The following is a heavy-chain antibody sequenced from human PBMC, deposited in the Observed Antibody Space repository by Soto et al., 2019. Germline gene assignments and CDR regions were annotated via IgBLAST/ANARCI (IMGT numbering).Heavy chain of an antibody. CDR3: AKDRVTDYYYYMDV. CDR1: GFTFDDYA. Sequence: GGSLRLSCAASGFTFDDYAMHWVRQAPGKGLEWVSGISWNSGSIGYADSVKGRFTISRDNAKNSLYLQMNSLRAEDTALYYCAKDRVTDYYYYMDVWGKGTTVTVSS. J-gene: IGHJ6*03. D-gene: IGHD5-18*01. V-gene: IGHV3-9*01. CDR2: ISWNSGSI.